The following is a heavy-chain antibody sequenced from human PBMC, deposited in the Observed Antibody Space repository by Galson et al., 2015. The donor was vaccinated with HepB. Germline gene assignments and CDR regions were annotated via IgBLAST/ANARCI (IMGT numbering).Heavy chain of an antibody. V-gene: IGHV1-18*01. CDR3: ARPRERGYSGYGGDAFDI. CDR2: ISAYNGNT. CDR1: GYTFTSYG. D-gene: IGHD5-12*01. J-gene: IGHJ3*02. Sequence: QSGAEVTKPGASVKASCKASGYTFTSYGISWVRQAPGQGLEWMGWISAYNGNTNYAQKLQGRVTMTTDTSTSTAYMELRSLRSDDTAVYYCARPRERGYSGYGGDAFDIWGQGTMVTVSS.